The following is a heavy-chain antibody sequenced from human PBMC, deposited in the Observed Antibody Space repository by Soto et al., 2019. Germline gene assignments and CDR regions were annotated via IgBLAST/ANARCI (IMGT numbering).Heavy chain of an antibody. V-gene: IGHV4-39*01. CDR1: GGSVSSSSYY. Sequence: QLQLQESGPGLVKPSETLSLICTVSGGSVSSSSYYWGLIRQPPGKGLEWIGSIYYSGSTYYNPSLKSRVTISVDTSKNQFSLKLSSVTAADTAMYYCARLPYYHGSGSYDTDYWGQGTLVTVSS. D-gene: IGHD3-10*01. J-gene: IGHJ4*02. CDR2: IYYSGST. CDR3: ARLPYYHGSGSYDTDY.